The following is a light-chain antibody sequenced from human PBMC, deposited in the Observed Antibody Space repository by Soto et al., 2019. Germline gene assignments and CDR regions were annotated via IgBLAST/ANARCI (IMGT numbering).Light chain of an antibody. CDR3: EPYNSYRT. CDR2: AAS. J-gene: IGKJ5*01. V-gene: IGKV1-5*01. CDR1: QTISSW. Sequence: EKRKSVYTGAGRIRKRDTITCRASQTISSWLAWYQQKPGKAPELLIYAASTLQSGVPSRFSGSGSGTEFTLTISILQPDDLATYCCEPYNSYRTFAQ.